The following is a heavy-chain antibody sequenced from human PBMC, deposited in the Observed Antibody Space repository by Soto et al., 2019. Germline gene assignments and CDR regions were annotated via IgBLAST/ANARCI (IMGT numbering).Heavy chain of an antibody. Sequence: GESLKISCKGSGYSFTSYWIGWVRQMPGKGLEWMGIIYPGDSDTRYSPSFQGQVTISADKSISTAYLQWSSLRASDTAMYYCARQEWELLYYFDYWGQGTLVTVSS. CDR1: GYSFTSYW. CDR2: IYPGDSDT. CDR3: ARQEWELLYYFDY. V-gene: IGHV5-51*01. D-gene: IGHD1-26*01. J-gene: IGHJ4*02.